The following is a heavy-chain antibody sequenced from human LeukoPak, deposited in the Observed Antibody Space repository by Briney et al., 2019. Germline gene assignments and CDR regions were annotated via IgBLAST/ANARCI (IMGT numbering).Heavy chain of an antibody. CDR3: ARVVGANRDYYYYQMDV. CDR1: GGSISSRNW. Sequence: PSGTLSLTCAVSGGSISSRNWWSWVRQPPGKGLEWIGEIHHSGSTNYNSSLKSRVTISVGKSKNQFSLKLNSVTAADTAVYYCARVVGANRDYYYYQMDVWGKGTTVTVSS. CDR2: IHHSGST. J-gene: IGHJ6*03. D-gene: IGHD1-26*01. V-gene: IGHV4-4*02.